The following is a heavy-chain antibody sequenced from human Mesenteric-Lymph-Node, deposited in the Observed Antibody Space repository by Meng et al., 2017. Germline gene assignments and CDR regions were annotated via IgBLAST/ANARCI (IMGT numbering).Heavy chain of an antibody. CDR1: GGSISSSSDY. Sequence: QLQLQEWGPGLGKPAETRASTVPVSGGSISSSSDYWGWLRQPPGKGLEYRGSIVYSGNTYYNPSLKSRVTISIDTTENQFSLKLSSVTAADTAVYYCARRVFYGSANIEYWGQGTLVTVSS. CDR3: ARRVFYGSANIEY. J-gene: IGHJ4*02. CDR2: IVYSGNT. V-gene: IGHV4-39*01. D-gene: IGHD3-10*01.